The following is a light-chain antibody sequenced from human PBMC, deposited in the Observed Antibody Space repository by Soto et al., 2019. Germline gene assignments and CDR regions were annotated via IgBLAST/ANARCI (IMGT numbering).Light chain of an antibody. CDR1: QSVNSN. Sequence: EIEMTQAPDTQSVSLGVRPILSCRASQSVNSNLAWYQQKPGQAPRLLIYGASSRATGIPDRFSGSGSGTDFTLTISRLEPEDFAVYYCQQYGSSPLTFGGGTKVDI. CDR3: QQYGSSPLT. CDR2: GAS. V-gene: IGKV3-20*01. J-gene: IGKJ4*01.